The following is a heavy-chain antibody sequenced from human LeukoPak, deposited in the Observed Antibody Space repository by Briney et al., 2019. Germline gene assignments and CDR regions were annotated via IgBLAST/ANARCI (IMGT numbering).Heavy chain of an antibody. D-gene: IGHD3-3*01. J-gene: IGHJ6*03. CDR2: ISYDGSNK. CDR3: ARVYDLAAMDV. V-gene: IGHV3-30*01. Sequence: GRSLRLSCAASGFTFSSYAMHWVRQAPGKGLEWVAVISYDGSNKYYADSVKGRFTISRDNSKNTLYLQMNSLRAEDTAVYYCARVYDLAAMDVWGKGTTVTVSS. CDR1: GFTFSSYA.